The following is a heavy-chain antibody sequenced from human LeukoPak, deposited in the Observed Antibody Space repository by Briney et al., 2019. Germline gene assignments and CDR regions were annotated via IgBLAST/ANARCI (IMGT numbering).Heavy chain of an antibody. CDR2: ISGDGIIK. Sequence: PGGSLRLSCAASGFSFDYYTMHWVRQAPGKGLEWVAVISGDGIIKYYADSVKGRFTISRDNSKSTLFVQMNSLRPEDTAVYYCAELGITMIGGVWGKGTTVTISS. V-gene: IGHV3-30*04. CDR1: GFSFDYYT. CDR3: AELGITMIGGV. D-gene: IGHD3-10*02. J-gene: IGHJ6*04.